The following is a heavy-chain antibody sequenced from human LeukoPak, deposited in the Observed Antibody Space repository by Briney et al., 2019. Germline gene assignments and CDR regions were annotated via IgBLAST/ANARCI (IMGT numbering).Heavy chain of an antibody. J-gene: IGHJ6*02. V-gene: IGHV4-4*07. CDR1: GGSISSYY. D-gene: IGHD2-2*01. Sequence: SETLSLTCTVSGGSISSYYWSWIRQPAGKGLEWIGHIYTSGSTNYNPSFKSRVTMSVDTSKNQFSLKLSSVTAADTAVYYCARGPDIVVVPAAGYYYGMDVWGQGTTVTVSS. CDR3: ARGPDIVVVPAAGYYYGMDV. CDR2: IYTSGST.